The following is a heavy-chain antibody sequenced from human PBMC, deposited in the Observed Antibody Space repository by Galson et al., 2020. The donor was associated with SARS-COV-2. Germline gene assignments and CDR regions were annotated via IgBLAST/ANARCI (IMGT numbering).Heavy chain of an antibody. V-gene: IGHV1-18*01. Sequence: ASVKVSCRASGYTFISYGISWVRQAPGQGLEWLGWISTYNGDINYGQQLQGRATMTADTSTSTAYLELRSLRSDDTAVYYCARDTSSGFYSHDAFDIWGQGTMVTVSS. CDR1: GYTFISYG. CDR2: ISTYNGDI. CDR3: ARDTSSGFYSHDAFDI. J-gene: IGHJ3*02. D-gene: IGHD6-19*01.